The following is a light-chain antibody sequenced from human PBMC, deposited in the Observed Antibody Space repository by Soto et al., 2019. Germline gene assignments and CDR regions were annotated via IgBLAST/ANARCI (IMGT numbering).Light chain of an antibody. J-gene: IGLJ1*01. CDR1: SSNIGSNA. CDR3: AAWDDSLNGLYV. Sequence: QSVLTQPPSASGTPGQRVTISCSGGSSNIGSNAVTWYHQLPGTAPKLLIYSNNQRPSGVPDRFSGSESGTSASLAISGLQSEDEADYYCAAWDDSLNGLYVFGTGTKLTVL. CDR2: SNN. V-gene: IGLV1-44*01.